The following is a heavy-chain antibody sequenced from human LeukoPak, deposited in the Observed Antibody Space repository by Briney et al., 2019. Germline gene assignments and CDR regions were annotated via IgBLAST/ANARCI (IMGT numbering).Heavy chain of an antibody. CDR3: ARSFLSIAAAATDY. CDR2: ISSSSYI. J-gene: IGHJ4*02. CDR1: GFTFSSYS. V-gene: IGHV3-21*01. Sequence: PGGSLRLSCAASGFTFSSYSTNWVRQAPGKGLEWVSSISSSSYIYYADSVKGRFTISRDNAKNSLYLQMNSLRAEDTAVYYCARSFLSIAAAATDYWGQGTLVTVSS. D-gene: IGHD6-13*01.